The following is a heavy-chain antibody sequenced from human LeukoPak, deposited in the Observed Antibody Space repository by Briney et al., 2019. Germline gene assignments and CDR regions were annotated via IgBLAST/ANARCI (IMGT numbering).Heavy chain of an antibody. Sequence: RGSLRLSXAASGFTFSSYWMSWVRQAQGKGLEWVANIKQDGSEKYYVDSVKGRFTISRDNAKNSLYLQMNSLRAEDTAVYYCARGIAARLSLDYWGQGTLVTVYS. D-gene: IGHD6-6*01. CDR1: GFTFSSYW. CDR2: IKQDGSEK. J-gene: IGHJ4*02. V-gene: IGHV3-7*01. CDR3: ARGIAARLSLDY.